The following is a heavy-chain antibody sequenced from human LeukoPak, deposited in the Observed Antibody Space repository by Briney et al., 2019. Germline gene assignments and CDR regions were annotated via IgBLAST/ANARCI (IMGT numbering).Heavy chain of an antibody. J-gene: IGHJ6*02. CDR3: AKALICRGGSCYSYYYYGVDV. CDR2: ISYDGSKK. CDR1: GFTFSSYG. D-gene: IGHD2-15*01. Sequence: PGGSLRLSCAASGFTFSSYGMHWVRQAPGKGLEWVAVISYDGSKKYYADSVKGRLTISRDNSKNTLYLQMNSLRAEDTAVYYCAKALICRGGSCYSYYYYGVDVWCQGTTVTVSS. V-gene: IGHV3-30*18.